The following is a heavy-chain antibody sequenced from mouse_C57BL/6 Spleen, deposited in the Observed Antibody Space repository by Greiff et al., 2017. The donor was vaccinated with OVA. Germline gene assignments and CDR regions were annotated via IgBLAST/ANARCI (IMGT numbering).Heavy chain of an antibody. Sequence: QVQLKQPGAELVKPGASVKLSCKASGYTFTSYWMHWVKQRPGRGPEWIGRIDPNSGGTKYNEKFKSKATLTVDKPSSTAYMQLSSLTSEDSAVYYCARAPLPYYFDYWGQGTTRTVSS. J-gene: IGHJ2*01. CDR2: IDPNSGGT. V-gene: IGHV1-72*01. CDR3: ARAPLPYYFDY. CDR1: GYTFTSYW.